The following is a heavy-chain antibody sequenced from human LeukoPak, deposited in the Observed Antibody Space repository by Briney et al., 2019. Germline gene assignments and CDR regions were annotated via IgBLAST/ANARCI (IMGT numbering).Heavy chain of an antibody. CDR2: VYYTGTT. J-gene: IGHJ4*02. V-gene: IGHV4-61*01. D-gene: IGHD2-21*01. CDR1: GGSVSGSSYY. CDR3: ARGDCGSATCRKFDS. Sequence: PSETLSFTCTVSGGSVSGSSYYWSWVRQPPGKGLEWIGFVYYTGTTSYNPSLKSRVTISIDTSEKQFSLKLSSVTAADTAVYFCARGDCGSATCRKFDSWGQGTQVTVSS.